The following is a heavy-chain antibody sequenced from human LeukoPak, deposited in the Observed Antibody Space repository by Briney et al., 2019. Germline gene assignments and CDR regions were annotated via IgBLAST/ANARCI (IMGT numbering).Heavy chain of an antibody. CDR2: IYHSGTT. CDR1: GYSISNGYY. Sequence: SETLSLTCTVSGYSISNGYYWGWIRQPPGKRLEWIGSIYHSGTTYYNPSLKSRVTISVDTSKNQFSLKLSSVTAADTAVYYCATPLRIVGATDAFDIWGQGTMVTVSS. V-gene: IGHV4-38-2*02. D-gene: IGHD1-26*01. J-gene: IGHJ3*02. CDR3: ATPLRIVGATDAFDI.